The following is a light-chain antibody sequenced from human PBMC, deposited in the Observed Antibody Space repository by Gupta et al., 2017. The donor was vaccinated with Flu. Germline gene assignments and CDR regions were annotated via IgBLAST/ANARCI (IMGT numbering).Light chain of an antibody. CDR2: KVS. V-gene: IGKV2-30*02. CDR3: GQGKDWPLCT. J-gene: IGKJ2*02. CDR1: QSLVHRDGSTF. Sequence: MTQSPLSLTVTLGQPASISCRSSQSLVHRDGSTFLSWFDQRPGQAPRRLIYKVSNRDAGVADRISGSGFGNALALQISRGEEEDVGGYYSGQGKDWPLCTFGQGTQLDIK.